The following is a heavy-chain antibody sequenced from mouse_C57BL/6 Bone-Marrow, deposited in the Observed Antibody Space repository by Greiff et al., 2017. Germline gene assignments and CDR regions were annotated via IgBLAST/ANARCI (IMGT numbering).Heavy chain of an antibody. V-gene: IGHV5-9*01. CDR1: GFTFSSYT. Sequence: EVQVVESGGGLVKPGGSLKLSCAASGFTFSSYTMPWVRQTPEKRLQWVAAISGGGGNTYYPDSVKGRFTISRDNDKNILYLQMSRLRSEDTALYYCSRQVTTVLATKYFDVWGTGTTVTVSA. CDR3: SRQVTTVLATKYFDV. CDR2: ISGGGGNT. J-gene: IGHJ1*03. D-gene: IGHD1-1*01.